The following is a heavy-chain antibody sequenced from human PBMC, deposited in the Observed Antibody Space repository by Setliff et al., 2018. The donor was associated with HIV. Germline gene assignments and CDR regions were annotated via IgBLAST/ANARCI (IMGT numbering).Heavy chain of an antibody. CDR3: ARRGGNTGYPGWFDP. CDR2: LYYSGKT. V-gene: IGHV4-39*01. J-gene: IGHJ5*02. D-gene: IGHD1-1*01. CDR1: GDSISSSSYY. Sequence: SETLSLTCIVSGDSISSSSYYWGWIRQPPGKGLEWIGSLYYSGKTYYNPSLKSRVTISIDTSKNQFSLRLSSMTAADTAVYYCARRGGNTGYPGWFDPWGQGTLVTVSS.